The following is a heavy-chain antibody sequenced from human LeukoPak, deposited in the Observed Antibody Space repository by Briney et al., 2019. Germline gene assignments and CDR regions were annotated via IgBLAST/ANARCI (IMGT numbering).Heavy chain of an antibody. CDR3: ARAGSSGWYDY. J-gene: IGHJ4*02. D-gene: IGHD6-19*01. V-gene: IGHV4-61*02. CDR2: IYTSGST. CDR1: GGSISSSSYY. Sequence: PSETLSLTCTVSGGSISSSSYYWSWIRQPAGKGLEWIGRIYTSGSTNYNPSLKSRVTMSVDTSKNQFSLKLSSVTAADTAVYYCARAGSSGWYDYWGQGTLVTVSS.